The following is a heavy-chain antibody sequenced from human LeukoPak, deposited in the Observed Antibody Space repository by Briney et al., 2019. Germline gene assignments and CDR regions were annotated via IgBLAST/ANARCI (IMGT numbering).Heavy chain of an antibody. Sequence: GGSLRLSCSASGFIFSTYTMYWVRQAPGKGLEYVSVINGDGRTTYYIDSMKGRFTISRDNSKNTLYLQMSSLRADDTAVYYCVGDQVDDTGYLRWGQGTRVTVSA. J-gene: IGHJ4*02. CDR3: VGDQVDDTGYLR. CDR2: INGDGRTT. V-gene: IGHV3-64D*06. D-gene: IGHD5-12*01. CDR1: GFIFSTYT.